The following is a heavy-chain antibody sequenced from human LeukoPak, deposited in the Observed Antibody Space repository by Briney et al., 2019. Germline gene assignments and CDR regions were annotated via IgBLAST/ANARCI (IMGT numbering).Heavy chain of an antibody. V-gene: IGHV3-23*01. J-gene: IGHJ4*02. CDR1: GFTFSSYA. CDR2: ISGSGGST. Sequence: GGSLRLSCAASGFTFSSYAMSWVRQAPGKGLEWVSAISGSGGSTYYADSVKGRFTISRDSSKNTLYLQMNSLRVEDTAVYYCAKDKSGGFDYWGQGTLVTVSS. D-gene: IGHD2-8*02. CDR3: AKDKSGGFDY.